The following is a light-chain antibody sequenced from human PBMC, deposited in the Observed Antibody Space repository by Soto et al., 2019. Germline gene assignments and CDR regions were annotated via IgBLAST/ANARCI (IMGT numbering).Light chain of an antibody. CDR2: AAS. V-gene: IGKV1-8*01. J-gene: IGKJ1*01. CDR3: QQYYSYPRT. Sequence: AIRMTQSPSSLSASTGDRVTITCRASQGFSSYLAWYQQKPGKAPKLLIYAASTLQSGVPSRFSGSGSGTDFTLTISCLQSEDFATYYCQQYYSYPRTFGQGTKVDSK. CDR1: QGFSSY.